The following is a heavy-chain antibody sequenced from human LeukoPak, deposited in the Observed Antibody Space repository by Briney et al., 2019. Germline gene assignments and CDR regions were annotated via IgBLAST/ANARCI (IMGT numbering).Heavy chain of an antibody. CDR2: IKSKTAGGTT. J-gene: IGHJ4*02. Sequence: GGSLRLSSAASGFTFSNAWMSWVRQAPGKGLEWVGRIKSKTAGGTTDYAAPVKGRFTISRDDSKNTLYPQMNSLKTEDTAVYYYTTDHNYDFWSGYYEEHYFDYWGQGTLVTVSS. V-gene: IGHV3-15*01. CDR1: GFTFSNAW. D-gene: IGHD3-3*01. CDR3: TTDHNYDFWSGYYEEHYFDY.